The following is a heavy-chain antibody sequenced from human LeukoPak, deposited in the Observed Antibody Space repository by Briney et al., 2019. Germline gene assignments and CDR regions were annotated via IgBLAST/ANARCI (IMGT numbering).Heavy chain of an antibody. J-gene: IGHJ4*02. CDR1: GFTFSSYS. CDR2: ISSSGSTI. V-gene: IGHV3-48*04. Sequence: GGSLRLSCAASGFTFSSYSMNWLRQAPGKGLEWVSYISSSGSTIYYADSVKGRFTISRDNAKNSLYLQMNSLRAEDTAVYYCARGSDILTGYSLDYWGQGTLVTVSS. D-gene: IGHD3-9*01. CDR3: ARGSDILTGYSLDY.